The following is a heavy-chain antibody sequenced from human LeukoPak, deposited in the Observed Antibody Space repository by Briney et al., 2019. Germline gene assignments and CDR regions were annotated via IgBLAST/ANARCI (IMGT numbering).Heavy chain of an antibody. CDR2: INPNSGDT. CDR3: ATQRGSYLWGTDFDF. CDR1: GYTFTGYY. V-gene: IGHV1-2*02. D-gene: IGHD3-16*01. Sequence: ASVKVSFKASGYTFTGYYMHWVRQAPGQGLEWMGWINPNSGDTKYAQKFQGRVTMTRDTSISTAYMELSRLRSDDTAVYYCATQRGSYLWGTDFDFWGQGTLVTVSS. J-gene: IGHJ4*02.